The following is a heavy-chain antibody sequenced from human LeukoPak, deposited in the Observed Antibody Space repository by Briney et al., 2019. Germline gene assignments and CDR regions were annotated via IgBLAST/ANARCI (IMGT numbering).Heavy chain of an antibody. Sequence: RGGSLRLSCAASGFTFSTFAMHWVRQAPGKGLEGVAVIWYDGSDKYYADSVKGRFTISRDNSKNTLYLQMNSLRAEDTAVYYCARAGYGAGNYYYYGMDVWGQGTAVTVSS. CDR3: ARAGYGAGNYYYYGMDV. CDR1: GFTFSTFA. D-gene: IGHD5-12*01. CDR2: IWYDGSDK. J-gene: IGHJ6*02. V-gene: IGHV3-33*01.